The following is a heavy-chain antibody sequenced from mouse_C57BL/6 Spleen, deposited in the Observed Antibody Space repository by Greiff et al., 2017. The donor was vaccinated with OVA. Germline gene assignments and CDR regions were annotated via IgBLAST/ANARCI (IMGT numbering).Heavy chain of an antibody. Sequence: VQLQQPGAELVKPGASVKLSCKASGYTFTSYWMQWVKQRPGQGLEWIGEIDPSDSYTNYNQKFKGKATLTVDTSSSTAYMQLSSLTSEDSAVYYCARSFDYDWYFGVWGTGTTVTVSS. J-gene: IGHJ1*03. D-gene: IGHD2-4*01. CDR3: ARSFDYDWYFGV. V-gene: IGHV1-50*01. CDR2: IDPSDSYT. CDR1: GYTFTSYW.